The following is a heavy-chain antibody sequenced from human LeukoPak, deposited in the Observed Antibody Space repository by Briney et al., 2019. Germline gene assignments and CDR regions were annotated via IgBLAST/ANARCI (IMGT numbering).Heavy chain of an antibody. D-gene: IGHD3-10*01. J-gene: IGHJ2*01. CDR3: AREVRFRAYFDL. CDR1: GFTFSSYW. V-gene: IGHV3-7*01. CDR2: IKQGGSEK. Sequence: PGGSLRLSCVASGFTFSSYWMSWVRQAPGKGLEWVANIKQGGSEKYSVDSVKGRFTISRDNAKNSLYLQMNSLRAEDTAVYYCAREVRFRAYFDLWGRGTLVTVSS.